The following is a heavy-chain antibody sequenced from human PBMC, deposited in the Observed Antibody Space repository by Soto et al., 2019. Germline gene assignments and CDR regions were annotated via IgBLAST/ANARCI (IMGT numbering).Heavy chain of an antibody. Sequence: ASVKVSCKASGDTFTTYGISWVRQAPGQGLEWMGWISGYNDNTKYAQNLQGRVTMTTDTSTTTAYMELRSLRSDDTAVYYCAREYCSGGSCYGTDYWGQGTPVTVS. CDR1: GDTFTTYG. CDR3: AREYCSGGSCYGTDY. V-gene: IGHV1-18*01. D-gene: IGHD2-15*01. CDR2: ISGYNDNT. J-gene: IGHJ4*02.